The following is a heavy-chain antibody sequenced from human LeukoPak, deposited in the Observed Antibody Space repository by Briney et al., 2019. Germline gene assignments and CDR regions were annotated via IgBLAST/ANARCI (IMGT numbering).Heavy chain of an antibody. CDR1: GGSISSYY. V-gene: IGHV4-4*07. J-gene: IGHJ6*02. CDR2: IYTSGST. CDR3: ARDGLSGSGSGGYYYYGMDV. Sequence: PSEILSLTCTVSGGSISSYYWSWIRQPAGKGLEWIGRIYTSGSTNYNPSLKSRVTMSIDTSKNQFSLKLSSVTAADTAVYYCARDGLSGSGSGGYYYYGMDVWGQGTTVTVSS. D-gene: IGHD3-10*01.